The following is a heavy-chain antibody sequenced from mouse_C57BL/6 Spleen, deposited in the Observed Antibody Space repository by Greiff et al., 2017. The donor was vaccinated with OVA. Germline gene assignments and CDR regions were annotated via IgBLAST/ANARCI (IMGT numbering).Heavy chain of an antibody. J-gene: IGHJ2*01. D-gene: IGHD1-1*01. Sequence: QVQLQQSGPELVKPGASVKISCKASGYAFSSSWMNWVKQRPGKGLEWIGRIYPGDGDTNYNGKFKGKATLTADKSSSTAYMQLSSLTSEDSAVYFCARAEDYYGSSYVDYWGQGTTLTVAS. CDR3: ARAEDYYGSSYVDY. CDR1: GYAFSSSW. V-gene: IGHV1-82*01. CDR2: IYPGDGDT.